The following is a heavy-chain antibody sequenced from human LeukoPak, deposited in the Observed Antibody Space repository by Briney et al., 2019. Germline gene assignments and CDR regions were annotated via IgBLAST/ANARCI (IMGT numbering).Heavy chain of an antibody. CDR3: ARTGIQLWSFDY. D-gene: IGHD5-18*01. V-gene: IGHV1-18*01. CDR2: ISAYNGNT. Sequence: GWISAYNGNTNYAQNLQGRVTMTTDTSTSTAYMELRSLRSDDTAVYYCARTGIQLWSFDYWGQGTLVTVS. J-gene: IGHJ4*02.